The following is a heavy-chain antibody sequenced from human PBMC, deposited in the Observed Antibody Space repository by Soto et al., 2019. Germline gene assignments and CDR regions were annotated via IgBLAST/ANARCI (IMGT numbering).Heavy chain of an antibody. Sequence: SLTCTVSGGSISSGGYYWSWIRQHPGKGLEWIGYIYYSGSTYYNPSLKSRVTISVDTSKNQFSLKLSSVTAADTAVYYCARDPRPSSYSSLYYYGMDVWGQGTTVTVSS. CDR3: ARDPRPSSYSSLYYYGMDV. D-gene: IGHD6-13*01. CDR2: IYYSGST. J-gene: IGHJ6*02. CDR1: GGSISSGGYY. V-gene: IGHV4-31*02.